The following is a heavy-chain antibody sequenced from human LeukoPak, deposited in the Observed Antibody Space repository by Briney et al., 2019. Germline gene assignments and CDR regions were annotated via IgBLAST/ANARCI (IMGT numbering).Heavy chain of an antibody. CDR1: GGSISRSSYN. CDR3: ARPPGIAAAWFDP. J-gene: IGHJ5*02. V-gene: IGHV4-39*01. D-gene: IGHD6-13*01. Sequence: PSETLSLTCTVSGGSISRSSYNWGWIRQPPWKGLEWIGSVDYSGSTYYNPSLKSRVTISVDTSKNQFSLMVTSVTAADTAVYYCARPPGIAAAWFDPWGQGTLVTVSS. CDR2: VDYSGST.